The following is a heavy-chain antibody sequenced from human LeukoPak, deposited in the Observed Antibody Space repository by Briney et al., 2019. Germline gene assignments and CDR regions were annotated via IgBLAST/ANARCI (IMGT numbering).Heavy chain of an antibody. Sequence: ASVKVSCKASGYTFTSYGISWVRQAPGQGLEWMGWISAYNGNTNYAQKLQGRVTMTTDTSTSTAYMELRSLRSDDTAVYYCAIIAVAGTTAPAPPNFDYWGQGTLVTVSS. J-gene: IGHJ4*02. CDR3: AIIAVAGTTAPAPPNFDY. CDR1: GYTFTSYG. V-gene: IGHV1-18*01. CDR2: ISAYNGNT. D-gene: IGHD6-19*01.